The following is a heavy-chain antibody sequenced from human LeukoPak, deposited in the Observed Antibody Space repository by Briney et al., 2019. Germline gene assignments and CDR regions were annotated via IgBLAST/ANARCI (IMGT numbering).Heavy chain of an antibody. CDR3: AKDGSTVVTTTGGFFDY. V-gene: IGHV3-23*01. Sequence: GGSLRLSCATSGFTFSSYAVSWVRQAPGKGLEWVSAISGSGGSTYYADSVKGRFTISRDNSKNTLYLQMNSLRAEDTAVYYCAKDGSTVVTTTGGFFDYWGQGTLVTVSS. D-gene: IGHD4-23*01. J-gene: IGHJ4*02. CDR2: ISGSGGST. CDR1: GFTFSSYA.